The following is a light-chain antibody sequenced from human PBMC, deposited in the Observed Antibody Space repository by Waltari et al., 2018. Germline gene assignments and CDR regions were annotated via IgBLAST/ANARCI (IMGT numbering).Light chain of an antibody. Sequence: QSVLPQPPSVSAAPGQKVTISCPGSRSHIGHHYVSWYQQLPGTAPKLLIYDNEKRYSGIPDRFSGSKSSTSATLGITGLQTGDEADYYCVAWDHSLSAVLFGGGTKLTVL. CDR2: DNE. CDR1: RSHIGHHY. V-gene: IGLV1-51*01. J-gene: IGLJ2*01. CDR3: VAWDHSLSAVL.